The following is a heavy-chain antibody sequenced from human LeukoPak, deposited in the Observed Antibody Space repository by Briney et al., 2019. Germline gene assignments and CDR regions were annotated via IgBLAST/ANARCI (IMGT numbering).Heavy chain of an antibody. CDR3: ARETRDGFNFFSHIDF. CDR1: GFTFSTYW. J-gene: IGHJ4*02. V-gene: IGHV3-74*01. D-gene: IGHD5-24*01. Sequence: GGSLRLSCAASGFTFSTYWMHWVRQAPGKGLVWVSRINPDGTTTSYADSVKGRFTISRDNAKDTVYLQMNSLRAEDTAVYYCARETRDGFNFFSHIDFWGQGTLVTVSS. CDR2: INPDGTTT.